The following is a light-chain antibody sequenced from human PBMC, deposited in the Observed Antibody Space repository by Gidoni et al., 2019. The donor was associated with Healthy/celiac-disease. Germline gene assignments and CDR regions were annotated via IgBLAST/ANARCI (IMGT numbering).Light chain of an antibody. V-gene: IGLV3-19*01. J-gene: IGLJ2*01. CDR2: GKN. CDR1: SLRSYY. Sequence: SSELTQDPAVAVALGQTVRITCQGVSLRSYYASWYQQKPGPAPVLVIYGKNNRPSGIPDRFSGSSSGNTASLTITGAQAEDEADYYCNSRDSSGNHPVFGGGTKLTVL. CDR3: NSRDSSGNHPV.